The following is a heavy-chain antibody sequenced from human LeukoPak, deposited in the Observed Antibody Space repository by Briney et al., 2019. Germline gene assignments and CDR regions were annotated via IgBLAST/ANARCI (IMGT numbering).Heavy chain of an antibody. J-gene: IGHJ6*02. CDR3: AKGGRAPSITMIVVAATYYYGMDV. V-gene: IGHV3-30*18. CDR1: GFTFSSYG. Sequence: GGSLRLSCAASGFTFSSYGMHWVRQAPGKGLEWVAVISYDGSNKYYADSVKGRFTISRDNSKNTLYLQMNSLRAEDTAVYYCAKGGRAPSITMIVVAATYYYGMDVWGQGTTVTVSS. CDR2: ISYDGSNK. D-gene: IGHD3-22*01.